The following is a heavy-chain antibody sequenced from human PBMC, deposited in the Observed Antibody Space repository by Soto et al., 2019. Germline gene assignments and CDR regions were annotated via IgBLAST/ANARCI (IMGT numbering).Heavy chain of an antibody. Sequence: SVKVSCKASGGTFSHHAYNWVRQAPGQGLEWMGGILPILDTSDYAQNFQDRVTFTSDEITSTAYMELRSLRSEDTAVYYCTRGSLGRPYYFDFWGQGTLVTVSS. CDR3: TRGSLGRPYYFDF. CDR1: GGTFSHHA. V-gene: IGHV1-69*13. J-gene: IGHJ4*02. CDR2: ILPILDTS. D-gene: IGHD3-16*01.